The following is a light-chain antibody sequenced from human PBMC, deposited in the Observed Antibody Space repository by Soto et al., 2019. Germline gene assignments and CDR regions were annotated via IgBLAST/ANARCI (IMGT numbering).Light chain of an antibody. Sequence: QLVLTQPPSVSGAPGQRVTISCTGSSSNIGAGYDVHWYQQLPGTAPKLLIYGNSNRPSGVPDRFSGSKSGTSASLAITGLQAEDEADYYCQSYDSSPGVFGGGTQLTVL. CDR3: QSYDSSPGV. J-gene: IGLJ2*01. CDR2: GNS. V-gene: IGLV1-40*01. CDR1: SSNIGAGYD.